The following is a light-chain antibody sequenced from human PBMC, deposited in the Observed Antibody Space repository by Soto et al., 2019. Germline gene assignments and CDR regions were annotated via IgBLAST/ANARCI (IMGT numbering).Light chain of an antibody. Sequence: EIVLTQFPGTLSLSPGERATLSCRASQSFTSTSLAWYQQKPGQAPRLLISGASRRAAGIPDRFSGSGSGTDFTLTISRLESEDIAVYYCQQYDSSPRTFGQGTRVEIK. CDR3: QQYDSSPRT. CDR1: QSFTSTS. V-gene: IGKV3-20*01. J-gene: IGKJ1*01. CDR2: GAS.